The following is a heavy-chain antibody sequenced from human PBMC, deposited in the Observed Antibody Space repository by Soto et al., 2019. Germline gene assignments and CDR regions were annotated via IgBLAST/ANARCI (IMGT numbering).Heavy chain of an antibody. V-gene: IGHV4-4*02. CDR3: ARVRAPTSTRPAAVLDYFAY. CDR1: GASGSSIHW. CDR2: IYHVGFT. Sequence: QVHLQESGPGLVKPSGTLSLTCGVSGASGSSIHWWPWVRQPPGKGLEWSGGIYHVGFTSYNPSLKSRGIMSMDKSRNKFSLKMSSVTAADTAVYYCARVRAPTSTRPAAVLDYFAYWGQGSLVTVSS. D-gene: IGHD2-2*01. J-gene: IGHJ4*02.